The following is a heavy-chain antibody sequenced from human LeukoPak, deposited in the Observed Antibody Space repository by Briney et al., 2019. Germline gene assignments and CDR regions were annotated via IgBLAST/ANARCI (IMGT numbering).Heavy chain of an antibody. D-gene: IGHD2-2*01. CDR2: IYYSGST. Sequence: PSETLSLTCTVSGGSISSYYWSWIRQPPGKGLEWIGYIYYSGSTNYNPSLKSRVTISVDTSKTQFSLKLSSVTAADTAVYYCARDLGVVVPAAIFDPWGQGTLVTVSS. V-gene: IGHV4-59*01. CDR3: ARDLGVVVPAAIFDP. J-gene: IGHJ5*02. CDR1: GGSISSYY.